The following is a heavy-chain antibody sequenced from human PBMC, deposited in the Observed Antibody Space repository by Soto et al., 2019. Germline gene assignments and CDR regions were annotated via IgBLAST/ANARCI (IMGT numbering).Heavy chain of an antibody. D-gene: IGHD3-9*01. CDR3: ARGKGLRYFDWYDAFDI. CDR2: INHSGST. V-gene: IGHV4-34*01. CDR1: GGSFSGYY. J-gene: IGHJ3*02. Sequence: SETLSLTCAVYGGSFSGYYWSWIRQPPGKGLEWIGEINHSGSTNYNPSLKSRVTISVDTSKNQLSLKLSSVTAADAAVYYCARGKGLRYFDWYDAFDIWGQGTMVPVSS.